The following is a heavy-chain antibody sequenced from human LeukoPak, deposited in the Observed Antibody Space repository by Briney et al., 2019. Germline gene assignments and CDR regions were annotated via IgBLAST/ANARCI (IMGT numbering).Heavy chain of an antibody. V-gene: IGHV1-18*01. CDR3: ARVDSNWNDGDY. CDR1: GYTFTSYG. D-gene: IGHD1-1*01. CDR2: ISTYNGNT. Sequence: ASVKVSCKASGYTFTSYGISWVRQAPGQGLEWMGWISTYNGNTNYAQKLQGRVTMTTDTSTSTAYMELRSLRSDDTVVYYCARVDSNWNDGDYWGQGTLVTVSS. J-gene: IGHJ4*02.